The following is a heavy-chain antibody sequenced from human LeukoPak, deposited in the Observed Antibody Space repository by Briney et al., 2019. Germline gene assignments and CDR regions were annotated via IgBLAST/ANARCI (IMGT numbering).Heavy chain of an antibody. CDR1: GYSISSGYY. CDR2: IYHSGST. CDR3: ELSGYDLRRYYYYYMDV. J-gene: IGHJ6*03. D-gene: IGHD5-12*01. V-gene: IGHV4-38-2*02. Sequence: SETLSLTCTVSGYSISSGYYWGWIRQPPGKGLEWIGSIYHSGSTYYNPSLKSRVTISVDTSKNQFSLKLSSVTAADTAVYYCELSGYDLRRYYYYYMDVWGKGTTVTVSS.